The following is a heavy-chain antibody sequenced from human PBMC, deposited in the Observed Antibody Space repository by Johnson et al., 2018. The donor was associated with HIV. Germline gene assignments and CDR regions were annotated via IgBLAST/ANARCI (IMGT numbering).Heavy chain of an antibody. V-gene: IGHV3-11*04. J-gene: IGHJ3*02. CDR2: ISSSGRTI. D-gene: IGHD6-6*01. CDR1: GFTFSDYY. Sequence: QMLLVESGGGLVRPGGSLRLSCAASGFTFSDYYMTWIRQAPGKGLECVSYISSSGRTIYYADSVKGRFTISRDNAKNSLYLQMNSLRAEDTAVYYCAKVYSSSVPAPGIWGQGTMVTVSS. CDR3: AKVYSSSVPAPGI.